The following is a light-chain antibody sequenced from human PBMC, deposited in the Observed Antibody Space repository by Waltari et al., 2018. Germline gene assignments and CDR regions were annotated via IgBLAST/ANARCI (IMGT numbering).Light chain of an antibody. J-gene: IGKJ4*01. CDR2: WAS. V-gene: IGKV4-1*01. CDR1: QSGLNTSNNKDY. CDR3: QQYYTSPLT. Sequence: DIVMTQSPDSLAVSLGERVTIHCKSSQSGLNTSNNKDYLTWYQQKPGQPPKRLIYWASTRESGVPDRFSGSESGIYFTLPITSLQAEDVAVYYCQQYYTSPLTFGGGTKVEIK.